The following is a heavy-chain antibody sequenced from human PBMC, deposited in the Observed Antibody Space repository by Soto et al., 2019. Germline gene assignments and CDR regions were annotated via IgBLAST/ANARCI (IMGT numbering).Heavy chain of an antibody. Sequence: PSVFLSLTCTPCGGSVSIAIYSWTWSRQTPGKGLEWIGYIYYSGSTNYNPSLKSRVTISVDTSKNQFSLKLSSVAAADTAVYYCARAYSIYLYYYYGMDVWGQGTTVTVSS. J-gene: IGHJ6*02. CDR1: GGSVSIAIYS. D-gene: IGHD4-4*01. V-gene: IGHV4-61*01. CDR2: IYYSGST. CDR3: ARAYSIYLYYYYGMDV.